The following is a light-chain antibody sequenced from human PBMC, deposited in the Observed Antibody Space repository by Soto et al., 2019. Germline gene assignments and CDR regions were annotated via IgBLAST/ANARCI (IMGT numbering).Light chain of an antibody. Sequence: QSALTQPASVSGSPGHSIAISCTGTSSDVGGYNYVSWYQQHPGKAPKLMIYDVNNRPSGVSNRFSGSKSGNTASLTISGLQAEHEADYYCCSYTTSSTYVFRTGNKVPV. V-gene: IGLV2-14*03. CDR3: CSYTTSSTYV. CDR2: DVN. J-gene: IGLJ1*01. CDR1: SSDVGGYNY.